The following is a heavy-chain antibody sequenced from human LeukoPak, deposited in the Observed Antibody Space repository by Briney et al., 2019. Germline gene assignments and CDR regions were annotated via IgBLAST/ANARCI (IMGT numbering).Heavy chain of an antibody. Sequence: SETLSLTCAVSGGSISSSNWWSWVRQPPGKGLEWIGEIYHSGSTNYNPSLRSRVTISLDTSKNQFSLKLSSVTAADTAVYYCATSKPYSSSWYRGYYFDYWGHGALVTVSS. CDR1: GGSISSSNW. J-gene: IGHJ4*01. V-gene: IGHV4-4*02. CDR2: IYHSGST. CDR3: ATSKPYSSSWYRGYYFDY. D-gene: IGHD6-13*01.